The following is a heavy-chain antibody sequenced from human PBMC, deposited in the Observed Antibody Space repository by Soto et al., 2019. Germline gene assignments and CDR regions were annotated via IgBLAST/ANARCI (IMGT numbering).Heavy chain of an antibody. V-gene: IGHV3-48*02. D-gene: IGHD1-26*01. CDR1: GFTFSSYS. CDR2: ISSSSSTI. J-gene: IGHJ5*02. Sequence: EVQLVESGGGLVQPGGSLRLSCAASGFTFSSYSMNWVRQAPGKGLEWVSYISSSSSTIYYADSVKGRFTISRDNAKNSLYLQMNSRRDEDTAVYYCARDRGGSSGPWCQGTLVTVSS. CDR3: ARDRGGSSGP.